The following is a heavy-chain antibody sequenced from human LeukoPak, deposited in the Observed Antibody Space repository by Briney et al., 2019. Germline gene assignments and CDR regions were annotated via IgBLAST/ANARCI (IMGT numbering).Heavy chain of an antibody. Sequence: PGGSLRLSCTASGFTFGDYAISWFRQAPGKGLEWVGFIRSKAYGGTTEYAASVKGRFTISRDDSKSIAYLQMNSLKTEDTAVYYCTRARLLWFGELSRRFDPWGQGTLVTVSS. V-gene: IGHV3-49*03. J-gene: IGHJ5*02. CDR1: GFTFGDYA. CDR2: IRSKAYGGTT. D-gene: IGHD3-10*01. CDR3: TRARLLWFGELSRRFDP.